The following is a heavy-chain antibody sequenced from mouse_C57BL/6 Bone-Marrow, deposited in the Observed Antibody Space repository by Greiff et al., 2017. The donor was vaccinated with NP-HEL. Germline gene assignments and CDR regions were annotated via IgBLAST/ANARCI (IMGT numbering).Heavy chain of an antibody. J-gene: IGHJ2*01. D-gene: IGHD1-1*01. CDR3: ARTHCYGSSYFDY. V-gene: IGHV1-26*01. CDR1: GYTFTDYY. Sequence: EVKLVESGPELVKPGASVKISCKASGYTFTDYYMNWVKQSHGKSLEWIGDINPNNGGTSYNQKFKGKATLTVDKSSSTAYMKRRRLASEDSAVYDCARTHCYGSSYFDYWGQGTTLTVSS. CDR2: INPNNGGT.